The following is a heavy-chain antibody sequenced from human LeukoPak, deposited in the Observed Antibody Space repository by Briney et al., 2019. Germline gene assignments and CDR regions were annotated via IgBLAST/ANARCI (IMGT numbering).Heavy chain of an antibody. CDR2: INQDGSEK. J-gene: IGHJ4*02. D-gene: IGHD5-18*01. CDR1: GFTFSNNW. Sequence: GGSLRLSCAVSGFTFSNNWMSWVRQAPGKGLEWVANINQDGSEKYYVDSVKGRFTISRDNAENLLYLQMNSLRAEDTAVYYCARGYTYGYNWGQGTLVTVSS. CDR3: ARGYTYGYN. V-gene: IGHV3-7*02.